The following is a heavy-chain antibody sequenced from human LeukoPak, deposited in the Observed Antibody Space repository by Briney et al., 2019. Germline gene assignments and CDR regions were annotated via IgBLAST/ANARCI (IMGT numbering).Heavy chain of an antibody. Sequence: ASVKVSCKASGYTFTRYDINWVRQATGRWLELMGWMNPNSGNTGYAQKFQGRVTMTRNTSISTAYMELSSLRSGDTAVYYCARGYSYGYDYWGQGTLVTVSS. D-gene: IGHD5-18*01. CDR1: GYTFTRYD. CDR3: ARGYSYGYDY. J-gene: IGHJ4*02. CDR2: MNPNSGNT. V-gene: IGHV1-8*01.